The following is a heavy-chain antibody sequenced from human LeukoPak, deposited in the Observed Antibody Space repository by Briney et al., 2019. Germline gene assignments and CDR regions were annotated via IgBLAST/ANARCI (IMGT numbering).Heavy chain of an antibody. CDR2: ISYDGSNK. V-gene: IGHV3-30-3*01. CDR3: ARARSYGLLTNNWFDP. D-gene: IGHD1-26*01. J-gene: IGHJ5*02. CDR1: GFTFSSYA. Sequence: PGRSLRLSCAASGFTFSSYAMHWVRQAPGKGLEWVAVISYDGSNKYYADSVKGRFTISRDNSKNTLYLQMNSLRAEDTAVYYCARARSYGLLTNNWFDPWGQGTLVTVSS.